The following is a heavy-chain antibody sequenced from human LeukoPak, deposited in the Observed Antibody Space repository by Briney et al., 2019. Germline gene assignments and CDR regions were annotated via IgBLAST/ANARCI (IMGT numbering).Heavy chain of an antibody. D-gene: IGHD2-2*01. V-gene: IGHV4-34*01. J-gene: IGHJ5*02. CDR3: ARGSSLYCSSTSCYVNWFDP. CDR2: INHSGST. Sequence: SETLSLTCAVYGGSFSGYYWSWIRQPPGKGLEWIGEINHSGSTNYNPSLKSRVTISADTSKNQFSLKLSSVTAADTAVYYCARGSSLYCSSTSCYVNWFDPWGQGTLVTVSS. CDR1: GGSFSGYY.